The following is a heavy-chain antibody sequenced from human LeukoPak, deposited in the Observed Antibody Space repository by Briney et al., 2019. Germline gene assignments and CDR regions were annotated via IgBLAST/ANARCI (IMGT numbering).Heavy chain of an antibody. CDR2: ISAYNGAT. CDR3: ARQQLGWATIRNVGYYQHYYMDV. Sequence: ASVKVSCKASGFTITDYFIHWVRQAPGQGLEWMGWISAYNGATNHAHEFQGRVTMTTDTPTTTAYMELRSLRSDDTAVYYCARQQLGWATIRNVGYYQHYYMDVWGKGTTVTVSS. V-gene: IGHV1-18*04. CDR1: GFTITDYF. D-gene: IGHD6-13*01. J-gene: IGHJ6*03.